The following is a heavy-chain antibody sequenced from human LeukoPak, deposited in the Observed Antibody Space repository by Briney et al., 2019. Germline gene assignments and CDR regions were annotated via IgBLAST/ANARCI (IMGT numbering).Heavy chain of an antibody. D-gene: IGHD3-10*01. V-gene: IGHV3-48*01. CDR1: GFTFSSYT. J-gene: IGHJ4*02. CDR3: ARYMALPVY. Sequence: GGSLRLSCAASGFTFSSYTMNWVRQAPGKGLDWVSYISSSSSTIYYADSVKGRFTISRDNAKNSLYLQMNSLRAEDTAVYYCARYMALPVYWGQGTLVTVSS. CDR2: ISSSSSTI.